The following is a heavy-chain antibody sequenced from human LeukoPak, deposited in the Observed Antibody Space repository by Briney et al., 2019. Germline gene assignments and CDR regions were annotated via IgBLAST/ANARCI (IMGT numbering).Heavy chain of an antibody. CDR1: GFTFSTYG. J-gene: IGHJ4*02. V-gene: IGHV3-30*02. CDR2: IRYDGSNK. CDR3: ASPGVSDY. Sequence: GSLRLSCAASGFTFSTYGMHWVRQAPGKGLEWVAFIRYDGSNKYYADSVKGRFTISRDNSKNTLYLQMNSLRTEDTAVYYCASPGVSDYWGQGTLVTVSS. D-gene: IGHD3-10*01.